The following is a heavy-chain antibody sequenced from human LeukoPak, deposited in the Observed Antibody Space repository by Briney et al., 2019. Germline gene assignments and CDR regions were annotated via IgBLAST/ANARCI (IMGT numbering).Heavy chain of an antibody. CDR1: GFSLSTSGMC. D-gene: IGHD4-17*01. Sequence: SGPSLVKPTQTLTLTCTFSGFSLSTSGMCVSWILHPPGKGLEPLAPIDWDDDKYYSTSLKTRLTISKDTSKNRVVLTMPNMERVDTGAYYCARTARPRSTFYGDWGQGTLVTVSS. V-gene: IGHV2-70*01. CDR3: ARTARPRSTFYGD. CDR2: IDWDDDK. J-gene: IGHJ4*02.